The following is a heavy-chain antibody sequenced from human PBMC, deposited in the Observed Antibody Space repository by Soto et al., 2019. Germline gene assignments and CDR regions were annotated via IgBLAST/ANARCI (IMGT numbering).Heavy chain of an antibody. CDR1: GGSISSSNSY. D-gene: IGHD1-26*01. V-gene: IGHV4-39*01. Sequence: TLSLTCTVSGGSISSSNSYWGWIRQAPGKGLEWIANIYYSGSTYYNPSLKSRVTVSVDTSKNQFSLKLSSVTAADTAVYYCARRLVGAIKGFDYWGQGTLVTVSS. CDR2: IYYSGST. J-gene: IGHJ4*02. CDR3: ARRLVGAIKGFDY.